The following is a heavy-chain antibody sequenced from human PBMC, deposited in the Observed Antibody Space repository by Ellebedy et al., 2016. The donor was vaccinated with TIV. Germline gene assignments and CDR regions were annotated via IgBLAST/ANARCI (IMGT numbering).Heavy chain of an antibody. Sequence: GGSLRLSXAASGFTFGSTYMSWVRQAPGKGLEWVSIIYSGGTTYSADSVKGRFTISRDNSKNTLYLQMNSLRAEDTAVYYCARHSRGWTFGVVFHFDYWGQGTLVTVSS. CDR2: IYSGGTT. J-gene: IGHJ4*02. V-gene: IGHV3-66*04. D-gene: IGHD3-3*01. CDR1: GFTFGSTY. CDR3: ARHSRGWTFGVVFHFDY.